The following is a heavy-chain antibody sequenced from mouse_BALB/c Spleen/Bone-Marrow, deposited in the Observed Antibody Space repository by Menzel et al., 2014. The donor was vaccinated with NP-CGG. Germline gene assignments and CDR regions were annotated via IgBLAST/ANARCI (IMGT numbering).Heavy chain of an antibody. D-gene: IGHD2-3*01. J-gene: IGHJ2*01. V-gene: IGHV3-8*02. CDR3: ATYDGYCFDY. CDR2: ISYSGST. Sequence: EVKLQESGPSLVKPSQTLSLTCSVTGDSIXSGYWNWIRKFPGNKLEYMGYISYSGSTYYNPSLKSRISITRDTSENQYYLQLNSVTTEDTATYYCATYDGYCFDYWGQGTTLTVSS. CDR1: GDSIXSGY.